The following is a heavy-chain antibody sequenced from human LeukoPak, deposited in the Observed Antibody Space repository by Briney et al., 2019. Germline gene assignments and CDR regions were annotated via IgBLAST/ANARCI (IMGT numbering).Heavy chain of an antibody. CDR2: IYYSGST. D-gene: IGHD3-10*01. CDR1: GGSISSYY. J-gene: IGHJ6*03. Sequence: SETLSLTCAVSGGSISSYYWSWIPQPPGKGLEWIGYIYYSGSTNYSPSLKSRVTISVDTSKNQFSLKLSSVTAADTAVYYCARATKWFGELFRGYYYMDVWGKGTTVTISS. CDR3: ARATKWFGELFRGYYYMDV. V-gene: IGHV4-59*01.